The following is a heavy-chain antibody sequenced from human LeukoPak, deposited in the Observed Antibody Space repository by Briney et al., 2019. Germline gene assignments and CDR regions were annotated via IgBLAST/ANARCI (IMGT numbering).Heavy chain of an antibody. CDR2: ISSSGSTI. D-gene: IGHD5-12*01. Sequence: PGGSLRLSCAASGFTFSSYSMNWVRQAPGKGLEWVSYISSSGSTIYYADSVKGRFTISRDNAKNSLYLQMNSLRAEDTAVYYCASVGVATMEDAFDIWGQGTMVTVSS. V-gene: IGHV3-48*04. J-gene: IGHJ3*02. CDR3: ASVGVATMEDAFDI. CDR1: GFTFSSYS.